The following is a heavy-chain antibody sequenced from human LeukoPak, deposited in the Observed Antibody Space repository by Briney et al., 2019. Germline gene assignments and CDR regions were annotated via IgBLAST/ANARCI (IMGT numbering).Heavy chain of an antibody. J-gene: IGHJ4*02. CDR1: GGSISSSSYY. CDR2: MYYSGST. V-gene: IGHV4-39*01. D-gene: IGHD2-2*01. Sequence: PSETLSLTCTVSGGSISSSSYYWGWIRQPPGKGLEWIVSMYYSGSTYYNPSLKSRVTISVDTSKNQFSLKLSSVTAADTAVYYCARDGIVVVPAAIDYWGQGTLVTVSS. CDR3: ARDGIVVVPAAIDY.